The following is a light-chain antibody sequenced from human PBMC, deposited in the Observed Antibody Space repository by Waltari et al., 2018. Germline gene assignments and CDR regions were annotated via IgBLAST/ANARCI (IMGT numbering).Light chain of an antibody. V-gene: IGKV3-15*01. Sequence: EIVMTQSPATLSVSPGERATLSCRASQGVSSDLAWYQQKPGQAPRLLFYGASTRATGIPARFSGSGSGTEFTLTISSLQSEDFAVYYCQQYNSGTLTFGGGTKVEIK. CDR3: QQYNSGTLT. CDR1: QGVSSD. J-gene: IGKJ4*01. CDR2: GAS.